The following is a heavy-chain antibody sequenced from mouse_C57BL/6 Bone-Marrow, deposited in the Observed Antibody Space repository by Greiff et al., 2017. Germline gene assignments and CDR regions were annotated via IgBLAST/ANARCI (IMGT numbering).Heavy chain of an antibody. J-gene: IGHJ2*01. CDR3: ARVLPPNY. Sequence: VQLQQSGAELARPGASVKMSCKASGYTFTSYTMHWVKQRSGQGLEWIGYINPSSGYTKYNQKFKDKATLTADKSSSTAYMQLSSLTSEDSAVYYCARVLPPNYWGQGTTLTVSS. CDR2: INPSSGYT. CDR1: GYTFTSYT. D-gene: IGHD2-10*01. V-gene: IGHV1-4*01.